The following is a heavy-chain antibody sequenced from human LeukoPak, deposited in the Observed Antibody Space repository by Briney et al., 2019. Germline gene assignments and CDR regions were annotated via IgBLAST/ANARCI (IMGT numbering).Heavy chain of an antibody. CDR1: GGSISSGGYY. CDR3: ARALPMIVVVPNPASDI. V-gene: IGHV4-31*03. CDR2: IYYSGST. J-gene: IGHJ3*02. D-gene: IGHD3-22*01. Sequence: SETLSLTCTVSGGSISSGGYYWSWIRQHPGKGLEWIGYIYYSGSTYYNPSLKSRVTISVDTSKNQFSLKLSSVTAADTAVYYCARALPMIVVVPNPASDIWGQGTMVTVSS.